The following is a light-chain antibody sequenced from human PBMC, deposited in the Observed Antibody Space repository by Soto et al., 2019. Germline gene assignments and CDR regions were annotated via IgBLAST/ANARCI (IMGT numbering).Light chain of an antibody. Sequence: DVQIPPSQSYSSASIGDSVTITVGASQNIAQYLTWFQQKAGKYNKLMIYGASSLQIGVSSRFSGSGSGTDFTLTISDLQPEDIAYYYCQQSYNSPITVGRGTQVDIK. J-gene: IGKJ4*01. CDR2: GAS. V-gene: IGKV1-39*01. CDR1: QNIAQY. CDR3: QQSYNSPIT.